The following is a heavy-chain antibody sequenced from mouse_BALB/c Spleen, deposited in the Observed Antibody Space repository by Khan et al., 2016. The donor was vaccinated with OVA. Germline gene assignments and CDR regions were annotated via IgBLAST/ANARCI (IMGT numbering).Heavy chain of an antibody. CDR1: GYSITSDYA. V-gene: IGHV3-2*02. CDR3: ARSIMAN. CDR2: ISYSGST. J-gene: IGHJ2*01. Sequence: EVQLQELGPGLVKPSQSLSLTCTVTGYSITSDYAWNWIRQFPGNKLEWMGYISYSGSTSYNPSLKSRISITRDTSKNQFFLQLNSVTTEDTATYYCARSIMANWGQGTTLTVSS.